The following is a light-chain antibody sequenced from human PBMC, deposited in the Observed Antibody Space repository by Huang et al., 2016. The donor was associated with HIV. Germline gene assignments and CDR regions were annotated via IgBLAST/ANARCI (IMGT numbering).Light chain of an antibody. J-gene: IGKJ2*01. CDR3: QQYNSYSPYT. CDR1: QSISSW. Sequence: DIQMTQSPSTLSASVGDRVTITCRASQSISSWLAWYQQKPGKAPKLLIYEASSLESGVPSRCSGSGSGTEFTLTINSLQPDDVATYYCQQYNSYSPYTFGQGTKLEIK. CDR2: EAS. V-gene: IGKV1-5*03.